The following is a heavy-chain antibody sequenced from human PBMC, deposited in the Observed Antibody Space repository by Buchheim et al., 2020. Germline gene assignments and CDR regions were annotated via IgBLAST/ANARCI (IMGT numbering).Heavy chain of an antibody. Sequence: QVQLVESGGGVVQPGRSLRLSCAASGFTFSSYAMHWVRQAPGKGLEWVAVISYDGSNKYYADSVKGRVTISRDNSKNTLYLQMNSLRAEDTAVYYCARDAAYYYDSSGYYGGMDVWGQGTT. CDR2: ISYDGSNK. CDR1: GFTFSSYA. CDR3: ARDAAYYYDSSGYYGGMDV. J-gene: IGHJ6*02. V-gene: IGHV3-30-3*01. D-gene: IGHD3-22*01.